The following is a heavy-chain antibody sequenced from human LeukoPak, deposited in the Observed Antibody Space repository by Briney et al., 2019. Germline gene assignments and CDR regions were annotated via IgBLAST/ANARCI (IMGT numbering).Heavy chain of an antibody. V-gene: IGHV4-4*07. CDR2: FYASGST. D-gene: IGHD6-13*01. Sequence: KSSETLSLTCTVSGGSISNYYWNWIRQRVGKGLEWVGRFYASGSTNYNPSLKGRVTISVDKSKNQFSLKLTSVTAADTAVYYCARVTYTSGWSSTGGAFDIWGQGTMVTVSS. CDR3: ARVTYTSGWSSTGGAFDI. J-gene: IGHJ3*02. CDR1: GGSISNYY.